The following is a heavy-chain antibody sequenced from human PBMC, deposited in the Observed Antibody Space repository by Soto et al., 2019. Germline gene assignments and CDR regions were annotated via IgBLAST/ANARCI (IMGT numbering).Heavy chain of an antibody. V-gene: IGHV4-39*01. CDR1: GGSISSSSYY. D-gene: IGHD6-19*01. CDR2: IYYSGST. CDR3: ARVRRYSSGWFSKYFDY. Sequence: PSETLSLTCTVSGGSISSSSYYWGWIRQPPGKGLEWIGSIYYSGSTYYNPSLKSRVTISVDTSKNQFSLKLSSVTAADTAVYYCARVRRYSSGWFSKYFDYWGQGTLVTVSS. J-gene: IGHJ4*02.